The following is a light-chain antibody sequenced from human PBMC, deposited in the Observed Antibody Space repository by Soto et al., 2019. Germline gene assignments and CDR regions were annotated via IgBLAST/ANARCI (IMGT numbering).Light chain of an antibody. Sequence: IGLTQSRDTLSVSPGERATLSWKASESVSNNLSWHQQKPGQAPRLLIYGASSRATGIPDRFSGSGSGTDFPLTISRLAPEDFAVYYCQQYGSSPSFGQGTRLEI. J-gene: IGKJ5*01. CDR2: GAS. V-gene: IGKV3-20*01. CDR1: ESVSNN. CDR3: QQYGSSPS.